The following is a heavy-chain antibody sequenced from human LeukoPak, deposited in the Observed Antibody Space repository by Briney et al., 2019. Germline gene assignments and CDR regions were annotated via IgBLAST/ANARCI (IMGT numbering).Heavy chain of an antibody. J-gene: IGHJ4*02. V-gene: IGHV1-18*01. CDR3: GRSSSGWSVDY. D-gene: IGHD6-19*01. Sequence: ASVKVSFKASGYTFNIYGISWVRQAPGKGLEGMGWISAYNGDTKYAQKLQGRVTLTTDTSTSTAYMELRSLTSDDAAVYYCGRSSSGWSVDYWGQGALVTVSS. CDR1: GYTFNIYG. CDR2: ISAYNGDT.